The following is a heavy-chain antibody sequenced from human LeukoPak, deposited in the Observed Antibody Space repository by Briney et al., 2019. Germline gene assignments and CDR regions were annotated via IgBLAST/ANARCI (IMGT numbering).Heavy chain of an antibody. CDR2: VYYSGST. CDR3: ARHLPPKYYDFWSGYYTGTGYGMDV. Sequence: SETLSLTCTVSGDSISTYYWSWIRQPPGKGLEWIGYVYYSGSTNYNPSLKSRVTISVDTSKNQFSLKLSSVTAADTAVYYCARHLPPKYYDFWSGYYTGTGYGMDVWGQGTTVTVSS. J-gene: IGHJ6*02. V-gene: IGHV4-59*08. CDR1: GDSISTYY. D-gene: IGHD3-3*01.